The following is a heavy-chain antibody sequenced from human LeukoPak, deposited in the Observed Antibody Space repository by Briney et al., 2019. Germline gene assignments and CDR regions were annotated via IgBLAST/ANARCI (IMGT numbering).Heavy chain of an antibody. V-gene: IGHV1-18*01. D-gene: IGHD6-19*01. J-gene: IGHJ6*02. CDR1: GYTFTSYG. CDR3: ARVIAVAGFSSSPSCYYGMDV. Sequence: GASVKVSCKASGYTFTSYGISWVRQAPGQGLEWMGWISAYNGNTNYAQKLQGRVTMTTDTSTSTAYMELRSLRSDDTAVYYCARVIAVAGFSSSPSCYYGMDVWGQGTTVTVSS. CDR2: ISAYNGNT.